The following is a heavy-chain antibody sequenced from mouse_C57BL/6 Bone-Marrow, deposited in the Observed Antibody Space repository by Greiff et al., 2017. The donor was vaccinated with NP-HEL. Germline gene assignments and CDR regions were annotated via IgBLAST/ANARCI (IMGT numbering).Heavy chain of an antibody. V-gene: IGHV5-6*01. CDR3: ARHGFTEFAY. J-gene: IGHJ3*01. Sequence: EVKLQESGGDLVKPGGSLKLSCAASGFTFSSYGMSWVRQTPDKRLEWVATISSGGSYTYYPDSVKGRFTISRDNAKNTLYLQMSSLKSEDTAMYYCARHGFTEFAYWGQGTLVTVSA. CDR1: GFTFSSYG. CDR2: ISSGGSYT. D-gene: IGHD1-1*01.